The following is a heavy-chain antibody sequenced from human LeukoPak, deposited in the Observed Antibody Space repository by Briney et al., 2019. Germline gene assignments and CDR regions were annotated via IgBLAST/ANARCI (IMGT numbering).Heavy chain of an antibody. V-gene: IGHV1-69*04. D-gene: IGHD3-3*01. CDR3: AKEFSTIFGVVTFDY. CDR2: IIPILGIA. Sequence: GASVKVSCKASGGTFSSYTISWVRQAPGQGLEWMGRIIPILGIANYAQKFQGRVTITADKSTSTAYMELSSLRSEDTAVYYCAKEFSTIFGVVTFDYWGQGTLVTVSS. CDR1: GGTFSSYT. J-gene: IGHJ4*02.